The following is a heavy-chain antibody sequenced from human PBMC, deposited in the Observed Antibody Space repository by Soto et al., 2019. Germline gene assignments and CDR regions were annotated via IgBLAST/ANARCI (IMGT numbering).Heavy chain of an antibody. D-gene: IGHD2-15*01. CDR1: GFTFSSYS. CDR3: ARPGGVAASSASLDY. V-gene: IGHV3-21*01. Sequence: GGSLRLSCAASGFTFSSYSMNWVRQAPGKGLEWVSSISSSSSYIYYADSVKGRFTISRDNAKNSLYLQMNSLRAEDTAVYYCARPGGVAASSASLDYWGQGTLVTVSS. CDR2: ISSSSSYI. J-gene: IGHJ4*02.